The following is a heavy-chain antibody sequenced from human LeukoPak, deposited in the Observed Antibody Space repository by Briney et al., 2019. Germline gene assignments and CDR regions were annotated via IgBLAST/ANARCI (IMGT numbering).Heavy chain of an antibody. Sequence: TGGSLRLSCAASGFTFSSYGMHWVRQAPGKGLEWVAVISYDGSNKYYADSVKGRFTISRDNSKNTLYLQMNSLRAEDTAVYYCAGESSSWYTGGFDYWGQGTLVTVSS. D-gene: IGHD6-13*01. CDR2: ISYDGSNK. J-gene: IGHJ4*02. V-gene: IGHV3-30*03. CDR1: GFTFSSYG. CDR3: AGESSSWYTGGFDY.